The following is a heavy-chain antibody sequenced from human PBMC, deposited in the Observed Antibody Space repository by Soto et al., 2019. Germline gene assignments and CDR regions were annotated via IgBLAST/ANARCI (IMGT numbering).Heavy chain of an antibody. D-gene: IGHD3-10*01. J-gene: IGHJ6*03. Sequence: GGSPRLSCAASGFSFSSYWMHWFRQAPGKGLVWVSHINSDGSYTTYGDSVKGRFTISRDNAKNTLYLQMNSLRVEDTAIYYCASKDSGFMDVWGKGTTLTVSS. CDR2: INSDGSYT. CDR1: GFSFSSYW. CDR3: ASKDSGFMDV. V-gene: IGHV3-74*01.